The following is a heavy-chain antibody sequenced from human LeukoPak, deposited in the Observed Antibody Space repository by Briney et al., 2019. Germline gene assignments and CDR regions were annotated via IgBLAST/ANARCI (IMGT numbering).Heavy chain of an antibody. Sequence: SETLSLTCTVSGGSISSYYWSWIRQPPGKGLEWIGYIYYSGSTNYNPSLKSRVTISVDTSKNKFSLKLSSVTAADTAVYYCARGTIGDYVDWYFDLWGRGTLVTVSS. D-gene: IGHD4-17*01. J-gene: IGHJ2*01. CDR2: IYYSGST. CDR3: ARGTIGDYVDWYFDL. CDR1: GGSISSYY. V-gene: IGHV4-59*08.